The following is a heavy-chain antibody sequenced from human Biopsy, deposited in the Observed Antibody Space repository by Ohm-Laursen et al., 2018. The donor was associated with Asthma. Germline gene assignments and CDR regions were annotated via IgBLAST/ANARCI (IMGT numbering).Heavy chain of an antibody. V-gene: IGHV3-30*18. CDR1: GFAFGKYG. D-gene: IGHD6-13*01. CDR3: AKNNDQQLTY. CDR2: ITHDGSRM. Sequence: SLRLSCTAAGFAFGKYGMYWARQAPGKGLQWVAVITHDGSRMYYADSVRGRFTISRDNSRNTLYLEMSSLRVDDTAVYYCAKNNDQQLTYWGRGTLVTVSS. J-gene: IGHJ4*02.